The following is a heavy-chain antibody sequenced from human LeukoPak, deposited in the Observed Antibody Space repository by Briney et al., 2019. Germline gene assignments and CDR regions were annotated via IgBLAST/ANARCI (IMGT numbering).Heavy chain of an antibody. CDR3: ARWGRDVPLSFDI. CDR2: IYYSGST. V-gene: IGHV4-59*01. Sequence: SETLSLTCTVSGGSISSYYWSWIRQPPGKGLEWIGYIYYSGSTNYNPSLKSRVTISVDTSKNQFSLKLSSVTAADTAVYYCARWGRDVPLSFDIWGQGTMVTVSS. CDR1: GGSISSYY. J-gene: IGHJ3*02. D-gene: IGHD2-21*02.